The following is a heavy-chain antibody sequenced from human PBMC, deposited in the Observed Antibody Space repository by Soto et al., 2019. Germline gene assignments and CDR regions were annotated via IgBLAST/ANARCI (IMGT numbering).Heavy chain of an antibody. D-gene: IGHD4-17*01. CDR2: ISGSGGST. J-gene: IGHJ6*03. CDR3: AKEALYYGDYPYYYYMDV. V-gene: IGHV3-23*01. Sequence: GESLKISCAAAGFTFSSYAMGWVRQAPGKGLEWVSAISGSGGSTYYADSVKGRFTISSDNSKNTLYLQMNSLRAEDTAVYYCAKEALYYGDYPYYYYMDVWGKGTTVTVSS. CDR1: GFTFSSYA.